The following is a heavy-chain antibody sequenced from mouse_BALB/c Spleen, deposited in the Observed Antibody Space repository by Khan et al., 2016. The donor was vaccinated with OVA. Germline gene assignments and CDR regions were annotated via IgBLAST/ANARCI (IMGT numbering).Heavy chain of an antibody. V-gene: IGHV1-4*01. CDR3: ARDGAYYRNDGRFAY. Sequence: VQLQESGAELARPGASVKMSCKASGYTFTSYTIHWIKQRPGQGLEWIGYINPSSGYTNYNQKFKDKATLTADKSSTTAYMPLSSLTSDDSAVFDCARDGAYYRNDGRFAYWGQGTMVTVSA. J-gene: IGHJ3*01. D-gene: IGHD2-14*01. CDR1: GYTFTSYT. CDR2: INPSSGYT.